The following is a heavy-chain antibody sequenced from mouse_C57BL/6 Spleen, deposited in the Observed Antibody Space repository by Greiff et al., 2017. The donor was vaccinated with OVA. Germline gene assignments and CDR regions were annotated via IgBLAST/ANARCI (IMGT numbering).Heavy chain of an antibody. CDR1: GFTFSSYG. Sequence: EVMLVESGGDLVKPGGSLKLSCAASGFTFSSYGMSWVRQTPDKRLEWVATISSGGSYTYYPDSVKGRFTISRDKAKNTLYLQMSSLKSEDTAMYYCARATTASSEGYFDVWGTGTKVTVSS. J-gene: IGHJ1*03. D-gene: IGHD1-2*01. CDR2: ISSGGSYT. CDR3: ARATTASSEGYFDV. V-gene: IGHV5-6*02.